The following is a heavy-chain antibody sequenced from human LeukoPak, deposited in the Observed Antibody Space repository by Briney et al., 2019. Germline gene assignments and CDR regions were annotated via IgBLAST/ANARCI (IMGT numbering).Heavy chain of an antibody. V-gene: IGHV1-3*04. CDR1: GYTLTTNA. CDR2: INTGNGNT. D-gene: IGHD3-22*01. Sequence: ASVKVSCKASGYTLTTNAMHWERQAPGERLEWMGWINTGNGNTKYSQKFQGRVTITRDTSASTAYMELSSLRSEDTAVYYCARNYYDSSGYYRNYFDYWGQGILVTVSS. CDR3: ARNYYDSSGYYRNYFDY. J-gene: IGHJ4*02.